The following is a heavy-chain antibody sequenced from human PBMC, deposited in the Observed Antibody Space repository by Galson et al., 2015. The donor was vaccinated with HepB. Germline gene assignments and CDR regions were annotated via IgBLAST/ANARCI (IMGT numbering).Heavy chain of an antibody. Sequence: SVKVSCKVSGYTLTELSMHWVRQAPGKGLEWMGGFDPEDGGTIYAQKFQGRVTMTEDTSTDTAYMELRSLRSDDTAVYYCARVVAAGPDYWGQGTLVTVSS. CDR2: FDPEDGGT. CDR1: GYTLTELS. D-gene: IGHD6-25*01. CDR3: ARVVAAGPDY. V-gene: IGHV1-24*01. J-gene: IGHJ4*02.